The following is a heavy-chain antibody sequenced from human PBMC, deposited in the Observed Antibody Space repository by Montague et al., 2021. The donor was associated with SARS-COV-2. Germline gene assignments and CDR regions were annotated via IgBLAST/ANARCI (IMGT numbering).Heavy chain of an antibody. J-gene: IGHJ6*02. Sequence: SETLSLTCTLPGGSISNYYWTWIRQPAGKGLEWIGRLYTSGSTTXNPSLKSRVTMSVDTSKNQFSLNVTSVTAADTAIYYCARESGYSSGWRYYYVMDVRGQGTTVTVS. V-gene: IGHV4-4*07. CDR2: LYTSGST. CDR1: GGSISNYY. CDR3: ARESGYSSGWRYYYVMDV. D-gene: IGHD6-19*01.